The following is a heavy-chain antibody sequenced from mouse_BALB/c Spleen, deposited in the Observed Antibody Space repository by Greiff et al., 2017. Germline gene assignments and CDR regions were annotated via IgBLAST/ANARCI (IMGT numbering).Heavy chain of an antibody. V-gene: IGHV1-80*01. CDR1: GYAFSRYW. CDR3: ARSGGQLHWFAY. J-gene: IGHJ3*01. D-gene: IGHD3-3*01. Sequence: VQLQQSGAELVRPGSSVKISCKASGYAFSRYWMNWVKQRPGQGLEWIGQIYPGDGDTNYNGKFKGKATLTADKSSSTAYMQLSSLTSEDSAVYFCARSGGQLHWFAYWGQGTLVTVSA. CDR2: IYPGDGDT.